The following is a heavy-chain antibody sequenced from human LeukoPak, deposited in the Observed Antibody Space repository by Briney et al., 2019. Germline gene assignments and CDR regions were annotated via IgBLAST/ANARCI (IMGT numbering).Heavy chain of an antibody. CDR1: GFMFSSNW. Sequence: GGSLRLSCAASGFMFSSNWMSWVRLAPGKGLEWVANIKEDGTETYYVDSVKGRFTISRDNAKNSLYLQMNSPRVEDTAVYYCAKEGRSLQTYWGQGTLVTVSS. J-gene: IGHJ4*02. V-gene: IGHV3-7*03. D-gene: IGHD5-24*01. CDR3: AKEGRSLQTY. CDR2: IKEDGTET.